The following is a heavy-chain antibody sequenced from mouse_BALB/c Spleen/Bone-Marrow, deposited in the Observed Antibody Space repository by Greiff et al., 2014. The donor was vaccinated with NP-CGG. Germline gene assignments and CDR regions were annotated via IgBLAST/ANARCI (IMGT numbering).Heavy chain of an antibody. V-gene: IGHV1-7*01. D-gene: IGHD2-3*01. J-gene: IGHJ2*01. Sequence: VQLQQSGAELAKPGASVKMSCKASGYTFTDYWMHWVKQRPGQGLEWLGYINPSTGYTEYNQKFKDKATLTADKSSSTAYMQLNSLTSEDSAVYYCARLHDGYYLPLDYWGQGTTLTVSS. CDR3: ARLHDGYYLPLDY. CDR2: INPSTGYT. CDR1: GYTFTDYW.